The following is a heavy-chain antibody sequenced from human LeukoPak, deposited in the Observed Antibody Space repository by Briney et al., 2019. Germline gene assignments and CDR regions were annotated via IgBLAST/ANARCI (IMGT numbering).Heavy chain of an antibody. CDR2: ISPYNGNT. Sequence: ASVKVSCKASGYTFVDYYMHWARQAPGQGLEWMGWISPYNGNTNYAEKLQGRVTMTTDTSTSTTYMELRSLRSDDTALYYCARDWGLTYYSDSSGQGYFDYWGQGTLVTVSS. J-gene: IGHJ4*02. CDR3: ARDWGLTYYSDSSGQGYFDY. V-gene: IGHV1-18*01. CDR1: GYTFVDYY. D-gene: IGHD3-22*01.